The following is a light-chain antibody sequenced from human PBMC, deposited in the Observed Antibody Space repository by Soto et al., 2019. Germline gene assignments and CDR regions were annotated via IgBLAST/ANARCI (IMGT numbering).Light chain of an antibody. CDR3: QQRTNWPPLT. V-gene: IGKV3-11*01. CDR2: DAS. Sequence: EIVLTQSPATLSLSPGERATLSCRASQSVGTYLAWYQQKPGQAPRLLIYDASNRATGIPARFSGSGSGTDFTLTIGGLEPEDCAVYYSQQRTNWPPLTFGGGTKVEIK. CDR1: QSVGTY. J-gene: IGKJ4*01.